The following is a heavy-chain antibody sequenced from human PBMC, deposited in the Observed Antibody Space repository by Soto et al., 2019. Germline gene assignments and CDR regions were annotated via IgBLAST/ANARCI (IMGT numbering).Heavy chain of an antibody. D-gene: IGHD6-13*01. V-gene: IGHV6-1*01. CDR2: SYYRSKWYT. CDR3: ARDSSLYIAAAGKDWFDP. Sequence: SQTLSLTCAISGDSVSSNSAAWNWIRQSPSRGLEWLGRSYYRSKWYTDYALSVKSRITINPDTSKNQFSLQLNSVTPEDTAVYYCARDSSLYIAAAGKDWFDPWGQGTPVTVSS. CDR1: GDSVSSNSAA. J-gene: IGHJ5*02.